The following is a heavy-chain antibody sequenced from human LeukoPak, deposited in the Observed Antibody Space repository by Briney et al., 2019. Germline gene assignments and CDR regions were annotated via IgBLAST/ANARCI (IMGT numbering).Heavy chain of an antibody. D-gene: IGHD3-22*01. CDR1: GGTFSSYA. V-gene: IGHV1-69*05. CDR2: IIPIFGTA. CDR3: ARGRITMIVPGAFDI. J-gene: IGHJ3*02. Sequence: SSVKVSCKASGGTFSSYAISWVRQAPGQGLEWMGGIIPIFGTANYAQKFQGRVTITTDESTSTAYMELSSLRSEDTAVYYCARGRITMIVPGAFDIWGQGTMVTVSS.